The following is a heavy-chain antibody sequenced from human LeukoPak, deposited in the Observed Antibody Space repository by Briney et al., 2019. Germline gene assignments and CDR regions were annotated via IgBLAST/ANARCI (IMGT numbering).Heavy chain of an antibody. CDR2: IIPIFGTA. J-gene: IGHJ3*02. CDR3: ARASKGPRDYDYVWGSYHKLHDAFDI. Sequence: ASVKVSCKASRGTFSSYAFSWVRQAPGQGLEWMGGIIPIFGTANYAQKFQGRVTITTDESTSTAYMELSSLRSEDTAVYYCARASKGPRDYDYVWGSYHKLHDAFDIWGQGTMVTVSS. D-gene: IGHD3-16*02. CDR1: RGTFSSYA. V-gene: IGHV1-69*05.